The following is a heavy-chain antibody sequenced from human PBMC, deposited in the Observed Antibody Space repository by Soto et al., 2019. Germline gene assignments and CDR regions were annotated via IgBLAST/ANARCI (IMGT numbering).Heavy chain of an antibody. Sequence: EVQLVESGGGLVQPGRSLSLSCAASDFTFADYAMHWVRQAPGKALECVSGISWNSGSIDYADSVKGRFTISRDNAKNSLYLQMNSLRAEDTALYYCAKENSEAVAGTHYYGMDVWGQGTTVTVSS. J-gene: IGHJ6*02. CDR1: DFTFADYA. V-gene: IGHV3-9*01. CDR3: AKENSEAVAGTHYYGMDV. CDR2: ISWNSGSI. D-gene: IGHD6-19*01.